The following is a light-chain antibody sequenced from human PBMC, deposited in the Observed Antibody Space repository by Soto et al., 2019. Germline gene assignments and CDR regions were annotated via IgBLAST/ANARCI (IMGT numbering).Light chain of an antibody. Sequence: EIVLTQSPGTLSLSPGERATLSCRASQSVSSSYLAWYQQNPGQAPRLLIYGASSRATGIPDRFSGSGSGTDFTLSISRLEPEDFAAYYCQQYGRSPYTFGQGTKLEIK. J-gene: IGKJ2*01. CDR1: QSVSSSY. CDR3: QQYGRSPYT. CDR2: GAS. V-gene: IGKV3-20*01.